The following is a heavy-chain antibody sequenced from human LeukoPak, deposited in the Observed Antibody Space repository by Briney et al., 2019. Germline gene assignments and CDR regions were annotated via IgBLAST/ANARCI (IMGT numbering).Heavy chain of an antibody. CDR3: ARDRDTAMVTLGGTFDY. J-gene: IGHJ4*02. CDR1: GYTFTSYY. CDR2: INPSGGST. V-gene: IGHV1-46*01. D-gene: IGHD5-18*01. Sequence: ASAKVSCKASGYTFTSYYMHWVRQAPRQGLEWMGIINPSGGSTSYAQKFQGRVTMTRDTSTSTVYMELSSLRSEDTAVYYCARDRDTAMVTLGGTFDYWGQGTLVTVSS.